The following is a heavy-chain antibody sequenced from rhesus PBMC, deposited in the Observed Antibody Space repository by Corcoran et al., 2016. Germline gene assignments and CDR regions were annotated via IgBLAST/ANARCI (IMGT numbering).Heavy chain of an antibody. CDR2: ISSDGTMI. CDR1: GVTFNTYG. CDR3: TRFDY. Sequence: EGQLVESGGGWVQSGGTLRLSGEGAGVTFNTYGFQWVRQSSGKGLGWVAVISSDGTMISCPCSVKDRFTVSRDNSKHVVYLQMSNLKLDDTALYYYTRFDYWGRGVLVTVSS. J-gene: IGHJ4*01. V-gene: IGHV3-54*02.